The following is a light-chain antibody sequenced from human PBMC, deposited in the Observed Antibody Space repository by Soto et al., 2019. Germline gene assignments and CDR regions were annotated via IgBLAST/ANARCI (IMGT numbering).Light chain of an antibody. V-gene: IGKV3-15*01. CDR3: QQYYNWPPYT. CDR1: QSVSSN. J-gene: IGKJ2*01. CDR2: GAS. Sequence: EIVMTQSPATLSVSPGERATLSCRASQSVSSNLAWYQQKPGQAPRLLIYGASTRATGIPARFSGSGSGTEFTLTITSLQSEDFAVYYCQQYYNWPPYTFVQGTKLEIK.